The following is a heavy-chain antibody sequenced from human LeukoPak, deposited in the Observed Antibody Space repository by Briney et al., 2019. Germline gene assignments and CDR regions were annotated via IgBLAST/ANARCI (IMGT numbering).Heavy chain of an antibody. CDR2: IYYSGST. D-gene: IGHD2-15*01. V-gene: IGHV4-61*01. CDR3: SGSDAFDI. Sequence: SETLSLTCIVSGGSVSSGSYYWSWIRQPPGKGLEWIGYIYYSGSTNYNPSLKSRVTISVDTSKNQFSLKLSSVTAADTAVYYCSGSDAFDIWGQGTMVTVSS. CDR1: GGSVSSGSYY. J-gene: IGHJ3*02.